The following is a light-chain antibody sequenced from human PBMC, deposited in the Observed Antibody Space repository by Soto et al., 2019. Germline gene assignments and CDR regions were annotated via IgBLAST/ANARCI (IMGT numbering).Light chain of an antibody. V-gene: IGKV3-20*01. Sequence: EIVLTQSPGTLSLSPGERATLSCRASQSVSSSSLAWYQQKPGQSPRLLIYGASSRATGIPDRFSGSGSGTDFTLTISRLEPEDFAVYYCQQYGSSPQTFGQGTKVDIK. CDR2: GAS. CDR3: QQYGSSPQT. J-gene: IGKJ1*01. CDR1: QSVSSSS.